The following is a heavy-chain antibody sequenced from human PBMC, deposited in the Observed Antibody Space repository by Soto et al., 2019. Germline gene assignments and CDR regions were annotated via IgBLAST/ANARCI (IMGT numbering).Heavy chain of an antibody. Sequence: SETLSLTCAVSGGSISSGGYSWGWIRQPPGKGLEWIGYIYHSGGTYYNPSLKSRVTISVDRSKNQFSLKLSSVTAADTAVYYCAAGGGLPRYYWGQGTLVTVSS. CDR1: GGSISSGGYS. D-gene: IGHD5-12*01. CDR2: IYHSGGT. J-gene: IGHJ4*02. V-gene: IGHV4-30-2*01. CDR3: AAGGGLPRYY.